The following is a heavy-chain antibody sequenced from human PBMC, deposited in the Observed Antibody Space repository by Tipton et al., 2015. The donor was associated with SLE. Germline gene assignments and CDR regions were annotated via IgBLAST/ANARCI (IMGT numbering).Heavy chain of an antibody. Sequence: TLSLTCTVSGGSISSYYWSWIRQPPGKGLEWIGYIYYSGSTNYNPSLKSRVTISVDTSKNQFSLKLSSVTAADTAVYYCARQAHDFWSGYSWPRGAFDIWGQGTMVTVSS. J-gene: IGHJ3*02. V-gene: IGHV4-59*01. CDR1: GGSISSYY. CDR2: IYYSGST. D-gene: IGHD3-3*01. CDR3: ARQAHDFWSGYSWPRGAFDI.